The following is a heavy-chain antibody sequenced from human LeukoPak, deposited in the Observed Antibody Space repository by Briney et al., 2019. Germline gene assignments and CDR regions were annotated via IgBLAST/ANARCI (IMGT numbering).Heavy chain of an antibody. J-gene: IGHJ4*02. CDR3: ARDPWVAAAGYFDY. CDR2: MNPNSGNT. Sequence: ASVKVSCKASGYTFTSYDINWVRQATGQGLEWMGWMNPNSGNTGYAQKFQGRVTMTRNTSISTAYMELSSLRSEDTAVYYCARDPWVAAAGYFDYWGQGTLVTVSS. D-gene: IGHD6-13*01. CDR1: GYTFTSYD. V-gene: IGHV1-8*01.